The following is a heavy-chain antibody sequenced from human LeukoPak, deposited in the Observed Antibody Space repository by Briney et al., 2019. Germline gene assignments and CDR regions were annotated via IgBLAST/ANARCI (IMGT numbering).Heavy chain of an antibody. CDR3: AKDAGPRGAFSGLFDF. CDR2: IKEDGSEK. D-gene: IGHD1-26*01. V-gene: IGHV3-7*05. Sequence: GGSLRLSCAASGFTFSSYWMSWVRQAPGKGLEWVANIKEDGSEKNYVDSVKGRFTISRDNAKNSLYLQMNSLRAEDTAVYYCAKDAGPRGAFSGLFDFWGQGTLVTVSS. CDR1: GFTFSSYW. J-gene: IGHJ4*02.